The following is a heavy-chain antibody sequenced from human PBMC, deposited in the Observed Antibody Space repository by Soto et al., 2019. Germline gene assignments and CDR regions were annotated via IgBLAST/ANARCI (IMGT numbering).Heavy chain of an antibody. CDR2: ISYDGSNK. D-gene: IGHD6-13*01. J-gene: IGHJ6*02. CDR3: AKELAAADTRYYYYYYGMDV. Sequence: PVGSLRLSCEASGFTFSSCGLHRVRQAPGKGLEGVGVISYDGSNKYYADYVKGRFTISRDNSKNTLYLQMNSLRAEDTAVYYCAKELAAADTRYYYYYYGMDVWGQGTTVTVSS. CDR1: GFTFSSCG. V-gene: IGHV3-30*18.